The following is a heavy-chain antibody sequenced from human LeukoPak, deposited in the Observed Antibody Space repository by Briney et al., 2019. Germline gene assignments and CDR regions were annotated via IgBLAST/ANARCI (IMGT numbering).Heavy chain of an antibody. V-gene: IGHV4-4*07. D-gene: IGHD3-10*01. CDR3: AREAYASGSFRTDYYYMDV. CDR1: GDSINNFY. Sequence: PSETLSLTCTVSGDSINNFYLSWIRQPAGQGLQWIGRIYTTGSITYNPSLKSRVTMSVDRSKKNFSLRLSSVTAADTAVYYCAREAYASGSFRTDYYYMDVWGKGTTVTISS. J-gene: IGHJ6*03. CDR2: IYTTGSI.